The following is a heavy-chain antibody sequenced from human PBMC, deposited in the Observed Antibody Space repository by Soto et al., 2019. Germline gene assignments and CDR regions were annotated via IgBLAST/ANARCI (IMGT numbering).Heavy chain of an antibody. Sequence: GESLKISCKASGYIFIDYWIGWVRQMPGKGLEWMGIVYPRDSDTTYSPSFQGQVTISADRSTGAAFLRWRSLKASDTALYYCARPPLPGYSIHFNSWGQGTLVTVSS. CDR1: GYIFIDYW. D-gene: IGHD2-15*01. V-gene: IGHV5-51*01. CDR2: VYPRDSDT. CDR3: ARPPLPGYSIHFNS. J-gene: IGHJ4*02.